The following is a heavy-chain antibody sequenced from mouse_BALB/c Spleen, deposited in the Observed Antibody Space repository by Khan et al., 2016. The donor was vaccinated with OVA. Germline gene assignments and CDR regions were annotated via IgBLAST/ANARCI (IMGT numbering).Heavy chain of an antibody. V-gene: IGHV1-18*01. CDR2: INLKNGGT. J-gene: IGHJ4*01. D-gene: IGHD3-3*01. CDR3: ERDAGRY. Sequence: VQLKESGPELVKPGASVKISCKTSGYTFPEYTVHWVKQSLGKSLDWIGVINLKNGGTAYNQKFKGKATLTVDKSSSTAYMEFCTLTTEVSASDCCERDAGRYGGQGTSVTVAS. CDR1: GYTFPEYT.